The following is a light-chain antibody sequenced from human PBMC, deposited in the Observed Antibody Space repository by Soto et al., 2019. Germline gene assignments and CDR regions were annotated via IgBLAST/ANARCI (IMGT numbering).Light chain of an antibody. CDR1: QSVSSSY. Sequence: EIVLTQSPGTLSLSPGEGATLSCRASQSVSSSYLAWYQQKPGQAPRLLIYGASSRATGIPDRFSGSGSGTDFTLTISRLEPEDFAVYYCQQYGSSPWTFGQGTKVHIK. CDR2: GAS. V-gene: IGKV3-20*01. J-gene: IGKJ1*01. CDR3: QQYGSSPWT.